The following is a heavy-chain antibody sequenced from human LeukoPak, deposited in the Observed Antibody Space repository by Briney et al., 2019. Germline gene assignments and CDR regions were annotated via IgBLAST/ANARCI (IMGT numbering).Heavy chain of an antibody. Sequence: SETLSLTCAVYGGSFSGYYWSWIRQPPGKGLEWIGEINHSGSTNYNPSLKSRVTISLDTSRNQFSLKLNSVTAADTAVYYCAKSNGYGLVDIWGQGTLVTVSS. V-gene: IGHV4-34*01. CDR2: INHSGST. D-gene: IGHD3-10*01. CDR1: GGSFSGYY. CDR3: AKSNGYGLVDI. J-gene: IGHJ4*02.